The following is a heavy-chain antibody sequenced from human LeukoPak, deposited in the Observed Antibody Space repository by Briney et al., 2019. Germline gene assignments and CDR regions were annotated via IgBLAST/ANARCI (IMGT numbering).Heavy chain of an antibody. CDR3: ARGEAGLLWFGELFYY. J-gene: IGHJ4*02. V-gene: IGHV3-74*01. CDR1: GFTFSSYW. Sequence: GGSLRLSCAASGFTFSSYWMHWVRQAPGKGLVWVSRINSDGSSTSYADSVKGRFTISRDNAKNTLYLQMNSLRAEDTAVYYCARGEAGLLWFGELFYYWGQGTLVTVSS. D-gene: IGHD3-10*01. CDR2: INSDGSST.